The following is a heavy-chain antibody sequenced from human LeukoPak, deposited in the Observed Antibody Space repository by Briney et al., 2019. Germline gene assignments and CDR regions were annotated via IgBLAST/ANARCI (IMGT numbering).Heavy chain of an antibody. Sequence: PGRSLRLSCAASGFTFSSYGMHWVRQAPGKGLEWVAVIWYGGSNKYYADSVKGRFTISRDNSKNTLYLQMNSLRADDTAVYYCARFAAGGSYYYYMDVWGKGTTVTVSS. CDR3: ARFAAGGSYYYYMDV. V-gene: IGHV3-33*08. J-gene: IGHJ6*03. CDR1: GFTFSSYG. D-gene: IGHD6-25*01. CDR2: IWYGGSNK.